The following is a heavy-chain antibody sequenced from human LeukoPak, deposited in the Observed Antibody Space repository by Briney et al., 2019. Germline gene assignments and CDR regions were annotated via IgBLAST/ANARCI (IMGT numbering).Heavy chain of an antibody. J-gene: IGHJ4*02. V-gene: IGHV1-18*04. CDR2: ISAYNGNT. Sequence: GASVKVSCKASGYTFTGYYMHWVRQAPGQGLEWMGWISAYNGNTNYAQKLQGRVTMTTDTSTSTAYMELRSLRSDDTAVYYCARYDNFDYWGQGTLVTVSS. CDR3: ARYDNFDY. D-gene: IGHD3-9*01. CDR1: GYTFTGYY.